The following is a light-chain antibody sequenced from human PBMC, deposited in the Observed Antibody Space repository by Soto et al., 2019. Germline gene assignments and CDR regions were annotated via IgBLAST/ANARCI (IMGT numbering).Light chain of an antibody. CDR2: GAS. CDR1: QSVSSN. Sequence: EIVLTQSPATLSVSPGERATLSCRASQSVSSNLAWYQQKPGQAPRPLIYGASTRATGIPARFSGSGSGTEFTLTIGSLQSEDFAVYYCQQYNNWPYFGGGTKVDIK. V-gene: IGKV3-15*01. CDR3: QQYNNWPY. J-gene: IGKJ4*01.